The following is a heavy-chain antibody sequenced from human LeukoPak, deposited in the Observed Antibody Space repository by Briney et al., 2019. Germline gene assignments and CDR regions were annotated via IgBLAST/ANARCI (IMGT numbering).Heavy chain of an antibody. CDR1: GYTFTSYG. Sequence: ASVKVSCKASGYTFTSYGISWVRQAPGQGLEWMGWISAYNGNTNYAQKLQGRVTMTTDTSTSTAYMELRSLRSDDTAVYYCARGEDIVVVPTAIAYYYYGMDVWGQGTTVTVSS. CDR2: ISAYNGNT. CDR3: ARGEDIVVVPTAIAYYYYGMDV. D-gene: IGHD2-2*02. V-gene: IGHV1-18*01. J-gene: IGHJ6*02.